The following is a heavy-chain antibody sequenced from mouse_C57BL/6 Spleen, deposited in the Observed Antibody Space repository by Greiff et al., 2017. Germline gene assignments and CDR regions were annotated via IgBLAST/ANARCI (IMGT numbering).Heavy chain of an antibody. D-gene: IGHD1-3*01. J-gene: IGHJ2*01. CDR3: ARAPFSGGY. CDR2: IHPNSGST. V-gene: IGHV1-64*01. Sequence: QVQLKQPGAELVKPGASVKLSCKASGYTFTSYWMHWVKQRPGQGLEWIGMIHPNSGSTNYNEKFKSKATLTVDKSSSTAYMQLSSLTSEDSAVYYCARAPFSGGYWGQGTTLTVSS. CDR1: GYTFTSYW.